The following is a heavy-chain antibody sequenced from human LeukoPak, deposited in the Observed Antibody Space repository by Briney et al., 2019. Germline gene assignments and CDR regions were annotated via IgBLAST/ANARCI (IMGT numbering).Heavy chain of an antibody. V-gene: IGHV4-61*05. D-gene: IGHD2-21*01. CDR2: IYYSGST. CDR1: GGSISSSSYY. CDR3: ARVGYYPDYYMDV. Sequence: ASETLSLTCTVSGGSISSSSYYWGWIRQPPGKRLEWIGYIYYSGSTNYNPSLKSRVTISVDTSKNQFSLKLSSVTAADTAVYYCARVGYYPDYYMDVWGKRTTVTVSS. J-gene: IGHJ6*03.